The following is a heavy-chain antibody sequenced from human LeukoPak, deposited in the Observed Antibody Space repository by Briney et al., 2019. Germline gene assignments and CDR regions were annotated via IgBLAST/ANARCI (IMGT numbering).Heavy chain of an antibody. CDR1: GYTFTSYY. Sequence: GASVKVSCKASGYTFTSYYMHWVRQAPGQGLEWMGIINPSGGSTSYAQKFQGRVTMTRDTSTSTVYMELSSLRSEDTAVYYCARDRYYYDSSGYIRGISFGYWGQGTLVTVSS. CDR2: INPSGGST. J-gene: IGHJ4*02. CDR3: ARDRYYYDSSGYIRGISFGY. D-gene: IGHD3-22*01. V-gene: IGHV1-46*01.